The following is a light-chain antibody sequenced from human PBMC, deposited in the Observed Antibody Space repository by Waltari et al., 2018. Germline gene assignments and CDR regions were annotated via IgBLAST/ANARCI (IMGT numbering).Light chain of an antibody. V-gene: IGLV1-47*01. Sequence: QSVLTQPPSASGTPGQRVTISCSGSTSNIGRNHVSWYQQFPGTAPKLLVYRNNERPSGVPDRISGSKSGTSASLAISGLRSEDEADYYCATWDGSLTAWVFGGGTKVTVL. CDR3: ATWDGSLTAWV. J-gene: IGLJ3*02. CDR1: TSNIGRNH. CDR2: RNN.